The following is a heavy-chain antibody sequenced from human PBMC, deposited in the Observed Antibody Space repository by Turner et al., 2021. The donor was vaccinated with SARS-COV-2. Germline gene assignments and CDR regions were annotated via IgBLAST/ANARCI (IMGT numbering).Heavy chain of an antibody. Sequence: QLQLQESGPGLVKPSETLSLTCTVSGGSISSSSYYWGWIRQPPGKGLEWIGSIYYSGSTYYNPSLKSRVTISVDTSKNQFSLKLSSVTAADTAVYYCAGEVVVLTTTHYGMDVWGQGITVTVSS. CDR1: GGSISSSSYY. CDR2: IYYSGST. CDR3: AGEVVVLTTTHYGMDV. V-gene: IGHV4-39*01. J-gene: IGHJ6*02. D-gene: IGHD1-26*01.